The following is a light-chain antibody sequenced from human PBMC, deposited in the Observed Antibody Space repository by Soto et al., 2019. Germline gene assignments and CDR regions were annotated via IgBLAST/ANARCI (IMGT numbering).Light chain of an antibody. CDR3: CSQTGSSTLVV. J-gene: IGLJ3*02. CDR2: EVS. Sequence: QSALTQPASVSGSPGQSITISCTGTGSDVGGYNYVSWYQQHPGKDPKRMIYEVSNRRSGASNRFSGSKSGNTACLTISGLQAENEADYYCCSQTGSSTLVVFGGGTK. V-gene: IGLV2-14*01. CDR1: GSDVGGYNY.